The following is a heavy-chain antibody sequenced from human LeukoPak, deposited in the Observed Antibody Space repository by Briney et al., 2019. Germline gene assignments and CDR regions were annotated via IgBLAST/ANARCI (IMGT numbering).Heavy chain of an antibody. Sequence: AGSLRLSCSASGFTFSSFAMFWVRQAPGKGLEYVSGISSDGGRTNYADSVKARFTISRDNSKVTLYLQMTSLRPEDTAIYYCVKAPSGNYFYFDYWGQGTLVTVSS. V-gene: IGHV3-64D*09. CDR2: ISSDGGRT. CDR3: VKAPSGNYFYFDY. CDR1: GFTFSSFA. J-gene: IGHJ4*02. D-gene: IGHD1-26*01.